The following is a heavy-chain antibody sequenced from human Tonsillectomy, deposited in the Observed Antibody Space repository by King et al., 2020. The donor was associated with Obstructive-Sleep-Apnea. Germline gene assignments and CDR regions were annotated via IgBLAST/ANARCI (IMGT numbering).Heavy chain of an antibody. J-gene: IGHJ4*02. D-gene: IGHD6-19*01. CDR1: GGSISSSDYY. Sequence: VQLQESGPGLVKPSQTLSLTCTFSGGSISSSDYYWSWIRQPPGKGLEWIWYIYYRGNTYYKSSLNRRVTISVDTSKNQFSLKLSSVTAADTAVYSCARLSSGWGFDYWGQGTLVTVSS. V-gene: IGHV4-30-4*01. CDR2: IYYRGNT. CDR3: ARLSSGWGFDY.